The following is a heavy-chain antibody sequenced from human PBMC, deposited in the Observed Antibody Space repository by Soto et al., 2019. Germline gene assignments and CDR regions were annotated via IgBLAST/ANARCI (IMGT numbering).Heavy chain of an antibody. V-gene: IGHV1-3*01. J-gene: IGHJ6*02. Sequence: QVQLVQSGAEVKKPGASVKVSCKASGYTFTSYAMHWVRQAPGQRLEWMGWINAGNGNTKYSQKFQGRVTITRDTSASTAYMELSSLRSEDTAVYYCARDIVVVAAAYYYYCMDVWGQGTTVTVSS. D-gene: IGHD2-15*01. CDR1: GYTFTSYA. CDR2: INAGNGNT. CDR3: ARDIVVVAAAYYYYCMDV.